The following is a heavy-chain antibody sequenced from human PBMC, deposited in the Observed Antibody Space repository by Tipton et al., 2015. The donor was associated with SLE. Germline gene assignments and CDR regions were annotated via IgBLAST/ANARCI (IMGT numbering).Heavy chain of an antibody. V-gene: IGHV4-31*03. D-gene: IGHD3-22*01. CDR3: PIYYHDSTGLHWFDP. CDR1: GGSISSGGYY. J-gene: IGHJ5*02. CDR2: TYYSGSP. Sequence: TLSLTCNVSGGSISSGGYYWSWIRQHPGKGLEWIGYTYYSGSPHYNPSLKSRVTTSLDMSKNQFSLRLSSVTAADTAVYYCPIYYHDSTGLHWFDPWGQGTLVTVSS.